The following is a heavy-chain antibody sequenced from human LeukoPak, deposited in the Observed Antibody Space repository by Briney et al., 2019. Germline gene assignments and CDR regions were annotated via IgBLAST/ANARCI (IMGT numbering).Heavy chain of an antibody. V-gene: IGHV4-59*01. J-gene: IGHJ6*03. Sequence: SETLSLTCTVAGGSISSYYWSWIRQPPGKGLEWIGYIYYSGSTNYNPSLKSRVTISVDTSKNQFSLKLSSVTAADTAVYYCAREGYDSSGYYLYYMDVWGKGTTVTVSS. CDR2: IYYSGST. CDR3: AREGYDSSGYYLYYMDV. CDR1: GGSISSYY. D-gene: IGHD3-22*01.